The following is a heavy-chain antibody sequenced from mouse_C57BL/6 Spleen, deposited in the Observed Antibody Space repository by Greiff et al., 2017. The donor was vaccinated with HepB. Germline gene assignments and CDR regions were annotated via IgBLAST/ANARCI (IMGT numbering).Heavy chain of an antibody. Sequence: EVKLMESGGGLVQPKGSLKLSCAASGFTFNTYAMHWVRQAPGKGLEWVARIRSKSSNYATYYADSVKDRFTISRDASQSMLYLQMNNLKREETAKEDGERERRSGTGGRERYFEVWGTGTTVTVSS. CDR1: GFTFNTYA. D-gene: IGHD4-1*01. J-gene: IGHJ1*03. CDR2: IRSKSSNYAT. CDR3: ERERRSGTGGRERYFEV. V-gene: IGHV10-3*01.